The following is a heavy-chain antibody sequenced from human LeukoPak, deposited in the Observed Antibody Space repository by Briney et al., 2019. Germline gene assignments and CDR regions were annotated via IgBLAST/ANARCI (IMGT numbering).Heavy chain of an antibody. CDR2: IIPILGIA. Sequence: SVKVSCKASGGTFSSYAISWVRRAPGQGLEWMGRIIPILGIANYAQKFQGRVTITADKSTSTAYMELSSLRSEDTAVYYCARSSGWSVFDYWGQGTLVTVSS. J-gene: IGHJ4*02. V-gene: IGHV1-69*04. D-gene: IGHD6-19*01. CDR3: ARSSGWSVFDY. CDR1: GGTFSSYA.